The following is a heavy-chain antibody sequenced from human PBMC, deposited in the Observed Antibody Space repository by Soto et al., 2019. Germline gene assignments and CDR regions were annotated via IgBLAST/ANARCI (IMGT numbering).Heavy chain of an antibody. D-gene: IGHD1-1*01. CDR1: GGTFNRYT. CDR2: IIPIFGTA. V-gene: IGHV1-69*01. CDR3: ALWGFRDGNNSKYNCSGMDV. Sequence: VQLVQSGDEVKKPGSSVKLSCKASGGTFNRYTISWVRQAPGQGLEWMGGIIPIFGTANYAQKFQGRVAIIADESTSAAYIELRSLRSEDTAVYYCALWGFRDGNNSKYNCSGMDVWGQGTTVTVSS. J-gene: IGHJ6*02.